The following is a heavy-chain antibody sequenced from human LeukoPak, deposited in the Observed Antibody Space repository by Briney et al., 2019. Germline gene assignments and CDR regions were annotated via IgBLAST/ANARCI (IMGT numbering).Heavy chain of an antibody. D-gene: IGHD2-21*02. J-gene: IGHJ4*02. CDR1: GGSISSSSYD. V-gene: IGHV4-39*01. CDR2: IYYSGST. CDR3: ARVHCGGDCFLGY. Sequence: SETLSLTCTVSGGSISSSSYDWGWIRQPPGKGLEWVGSIYYSGSTYYHPSLKSRVTISVDTSKNQFSLKLSSVTAADTAVYYCARVHCGGDCFLGYWGQGTLVTVSS.